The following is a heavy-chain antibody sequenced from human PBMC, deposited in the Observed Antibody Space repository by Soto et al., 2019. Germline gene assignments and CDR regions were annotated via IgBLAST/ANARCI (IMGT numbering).Heavy chain of an antibody. Sequence: QVQLVQSGAEVKKPGASVKVSCKASGYTFTSYGISWVRQAPGQGLEWMGWISAYNGNTNYAQKLQGRVTMTTDTPTSTASMEMRSLRADDTAVYYCATYYYGSGRPDYDGMDAGGKGTTVTVSS. CDR3: ATYYYGSGRPDYDGMDA. J-gene: IGHJ6*04. CDR1: GYTFTSYG. D-gene: IGHD3-10*01. CDR2: ISAYNGNT. V-gene: IGHV1-18*01.